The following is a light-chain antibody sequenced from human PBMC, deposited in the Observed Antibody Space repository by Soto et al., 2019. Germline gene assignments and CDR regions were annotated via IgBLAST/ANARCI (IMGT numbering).Light chain of an antibody. CDR2: DAS. V-gene: IGKV1-5*03. CDR1: QSISSW. Sequence: DIQMTQSPSTLSASVGERVTITCRASQSISSWLAWYQQKPGKAPKVLIYDASNLQSGVPSRFSGSGSGTDFTLTISSLQPDDFATYYCQQCNSYPPTFGRGTKVDIK. J-gene: IGKJ1*01. CDR3: QQCNSYPPT.